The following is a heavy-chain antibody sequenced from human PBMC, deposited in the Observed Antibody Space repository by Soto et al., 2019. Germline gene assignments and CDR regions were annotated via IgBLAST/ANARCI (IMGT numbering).Heavy chain of an antibody. CDR3: AKRDYYYYYGMDV. Sequence: SEKSCCKGSECSYISFWISWLRQMTGKGLEWMGRIDPSDSYTNYSPSFQGHVTISADKSISTAYLQWSSLKASDTAMYYCAKRDYYYYYGMDVWGQGTTVTVSS. J-gene: IGHJ6*02. CDR2: IDPSDSYT. CDR1: ECSYISFW. V-gene: IGHV5-10-1*01.